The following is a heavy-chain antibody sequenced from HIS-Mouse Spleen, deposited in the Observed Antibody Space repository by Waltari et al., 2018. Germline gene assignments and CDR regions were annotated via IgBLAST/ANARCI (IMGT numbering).Heavy chain of an antibody. CDR3: AREIPYSSSWYDWYFDL. V-gene: IGHV4-39*07. CDR2: IYYSGST. CDR1: GGSISSSSYY. D-gene: IGHD6-13*01. Sequence: QLQLQESGPGLVKPSETLSLTCTVSGGSISSSSYYWGWIRQPPGKGLEWIGSIYYSGSTYYHPSLKGRVTISVDTSKNQFSLKLSSVTAADTAVYYCAREIPYSSSWYDWYFDLWGQGTLVTVSS. J-gene: IGHJ2*01.